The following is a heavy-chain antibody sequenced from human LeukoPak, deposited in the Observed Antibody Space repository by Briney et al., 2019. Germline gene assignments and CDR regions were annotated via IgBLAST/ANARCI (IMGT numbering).Heavy chain of an antibody. V-gene: IGHV4-39*01. CDR3: ARPRGYSYGYIDY. J-gene: IGHJ4*02. D-gene: IGHD5-18*01. CDR1: GGSISSSGYY. CDR2: IYHSGST. Sequence: SETLSLTCTVSGGSISSSGYYWGWIRQPPGKGLEWIGSIYHSGSTYYNPSLKSRVTISVDTSKNQFSLKLSSVTAADTAVYYCARPRGYSYGYIDYWGRGTLVTVSS.